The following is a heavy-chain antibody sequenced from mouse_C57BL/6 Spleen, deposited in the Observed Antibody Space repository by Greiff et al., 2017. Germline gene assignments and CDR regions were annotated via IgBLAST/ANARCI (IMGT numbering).Heavy chain of an antibody. D-gene: IGHD2-3*01. CDR1: GYTFTSYW. J-gene: IGHJ1*03. CDR2: IDPSDSYT. V-gene: IGHV1-69*01. CDR3: ARMGDDGYYFRYFDV. Sequence: VQLQQSGPELVKPGASVKISCKASGYTFTSYWMHWVKQRPGQGLEWIGEIDPSDSYTNYNQKFKGKSTLTVDKSSSTAYMQLSSLTSEDSAVYYCARMGDDGYYFRYFDVWGTGTTVTVSS.